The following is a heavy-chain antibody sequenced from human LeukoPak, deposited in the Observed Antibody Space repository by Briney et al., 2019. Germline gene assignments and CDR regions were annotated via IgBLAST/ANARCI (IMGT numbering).Heavy chain of an antibody. V-gene: IGHV3-30*02. Sequence: GESLKISCAASGFISFTNYGMHWVRQAPGKGLEWVAFIWYDGRNKYYADSVKGRFTISRDNSKKTLYLQMNSLRDEDTAVYYCATVVIGGELDYRGKGTPVTVSS. CDR2: IWYDGRNK. J-gene: IGHJ4*02. CDR1: GFISFTNYG. D-gene: IGHD3-16*01. CDR3: ATVVIGGELDY.